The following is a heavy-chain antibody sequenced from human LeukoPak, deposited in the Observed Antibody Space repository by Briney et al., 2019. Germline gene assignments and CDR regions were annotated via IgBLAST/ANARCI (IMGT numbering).Heavy chain of an antibody. D-gene: IGHD5-18*01. CDR1: GFTFSNYS. Sequence: GGSLRLSCAGSGFTFSNYSINWVRQAPGKGLEWVSSISPSSHYIYYADSVRGRFTISRDNARNSLYLRMNSLRDEDTAVYYCARDRHTAMVYYYYYMDVWGTGTTVTVSS. J-gene: IGHJ6*03. CDR2: ISPSSHYI. CDR3: ARDRHTAMVYYYYYMDV. V-gene: IGHV3-21*04.